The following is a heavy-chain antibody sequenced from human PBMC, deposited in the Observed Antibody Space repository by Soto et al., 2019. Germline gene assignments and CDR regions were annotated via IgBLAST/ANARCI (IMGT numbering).Heavy chain of an antibody. CDR3: AKGEAPYSSSWYNMDV. CDR1: GFTFSSYA. V-gene: IGHV3-23*01. J-gene: IGHJ6*03. Sequence: GGSLRLSCAASGFTFSSYAMSWVRQAPGKGLEWVSAISGSGGSTYYADSVKGRFTISRDNSKNTLYLQMNSLRAEDTAVYYCAKGEAPYSSSWYNMDVWGKGTTVNVSS. D-gene: IGHD6-13*01. CDR2: ISGSGGST.